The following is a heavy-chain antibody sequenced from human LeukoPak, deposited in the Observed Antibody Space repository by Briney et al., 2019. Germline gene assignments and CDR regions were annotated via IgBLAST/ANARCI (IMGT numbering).Heavy chain of an antibody. CDR1: GFTFSSYA. CDR2: ISGSGVST. Sequence: GGSLRLSCAASGFTFSSYAMNWVRQAPGKGLEWVSAISGSGVSTYYADSVKGRFTISRDNSKNTLYLQMNSLRAEDTAVYYCAKDPGYYGSGSFADWGQGTLVTVS. CDR3: AKDPGYYGSGSFAD. D-gene: IGHD3-10*01. V-gene: IGHV3-23*01. J-gene: IGHJ4*02.